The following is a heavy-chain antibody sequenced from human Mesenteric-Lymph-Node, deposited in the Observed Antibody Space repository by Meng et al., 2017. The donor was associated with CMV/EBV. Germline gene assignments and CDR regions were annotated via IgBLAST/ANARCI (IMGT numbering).Heavy chain of an antibody. V-gene: IGHV3-7*01. CDR1: GFTFSNYW. Sequence: GGSLRLSCAASGFTFSNYWMTWVRQAPGKGLEWVANIKQDGSEKYYVDSVKGRFTISRDNAKNSLYLQMNSLRGEDTAVYFCARVEASDGSRFRPLDYWGQGTLVTVSS. CDR2: IKQDGSEK. J-gene: IGHJ4*02. CDR3: ARVEASDGSRFRPLDY. D-gene: IGHD6-13*01.